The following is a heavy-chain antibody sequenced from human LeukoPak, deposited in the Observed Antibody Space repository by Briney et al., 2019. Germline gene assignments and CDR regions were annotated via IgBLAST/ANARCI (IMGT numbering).Heavy chain of an antibody. J-gene: IGHJ4*02. CDR2: ISINGDKT. V-gene: IGHV3-64D*06. Sequence: PGGSLRLSGSASGFTFSGHFMHWVRQAPGKGLEYVSSISINGDKTYYAESVKGRFTISRDNSKNTLYLQLSSLRVEDTAVYYCIKDRIGTWSFDHWGQGTLLTVSS. D-gene: IGHD1-26*01. CDR3: IKDRIGTWSFDH. CDR1: GFTFSGHF.